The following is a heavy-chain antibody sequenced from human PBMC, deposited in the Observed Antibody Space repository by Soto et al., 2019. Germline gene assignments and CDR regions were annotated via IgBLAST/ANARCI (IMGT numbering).Heavy chain of an antibody. CDR1: GGSISNYY. V-gene: IGHV4-59*08. CDR3: SRLGQLNDYGDYEVDHTEGGRDY. J-gene: IGHJ4*02. D-gene: IGHD4-17*01. Sequence: SETLSLTCTVSGGSISNYYWSWIRQPPGKGLEWIGYIYYTGTTSYNPSLKSRVTISLDTSKGQFSLKPSSVTAADTAVYYCSRLGQLNDYGDYEVDHTEGGRDYWGQGTLVTVSS. CDR2: IYYTGTT.